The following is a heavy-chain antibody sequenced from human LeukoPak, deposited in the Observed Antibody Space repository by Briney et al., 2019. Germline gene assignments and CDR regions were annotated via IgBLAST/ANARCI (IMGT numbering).Heavy chain of an antibody. D-gene: IGHD3-22*01. CDR1: GYTFTTYY. CDR2: INPSDGST. V-gene: IGHV1-46*01. Sequence: ASVKVSCKASGYTFTTYYMHWVRQTPGQALEWMGIINPSDGSTSYAQKFQDRVTMTRDTSTSTDYMELSSLRSEDTAVYYCAREGLDTSDYYGSRLDYWGPGTLVTVSS. J-gene: IGHJ4*02. CDR3: AREGLDTSDYYGSRLDY.